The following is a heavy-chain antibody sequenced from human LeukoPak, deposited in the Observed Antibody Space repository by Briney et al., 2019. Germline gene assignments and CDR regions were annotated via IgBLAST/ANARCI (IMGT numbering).Heavy chain of an antibody. J-gene: IGHJ4*02. CDR3: ARGPTSNWSGLDF. Sequence: GGSLRLSGVGSGFTFSSYWMHWVRQLPGKGLVWVSRISPTGGTTSYADSVKGRFTVSRDNAKNTLYLQVNSLRAEDTAVYYSARGPTSNWSGLDFWGQGTLLTVSS. V-gene: IGHV3-74*01. D-gene: IGHD6-6*01. CDR2: ISPTGGTT. CDR1: GFTFSSYW.